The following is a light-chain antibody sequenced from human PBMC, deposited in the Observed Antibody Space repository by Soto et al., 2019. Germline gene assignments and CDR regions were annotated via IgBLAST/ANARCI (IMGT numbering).Light chain of an antibody. CDR3: AAWDDSLNTQV. Sequence: QSVLTQPPSVSEAPRQRVSISCSGSSSSIGNNAVNWYQQLPGKAPKLLIYYDNLLASGFSDRFSGSKSGTSASLAISGLQSEDEADYYCAAWDDSLNTQVFGTGTKLTVL. J-gene: IGLJ1*01. CDR1: SSSIGNNA. CDR2: YDN. V-gene: IGLV1-36*01.